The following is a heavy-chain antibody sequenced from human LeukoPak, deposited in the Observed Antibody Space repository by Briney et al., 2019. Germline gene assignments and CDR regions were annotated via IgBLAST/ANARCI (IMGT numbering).Heavy chain of an antibody. J-gene: IGHJ3*02. V-gene: IGHV1-8*03. CDR3: ARGRITIFGVVIPDAFDI. CDR2: MNPNSGNT. Sequence: ASVKVSCKASGYTFTSYDINWVRQATGQGLEWMGWMNPNSGNTGCAQKFQGRVTITRNTSISTAYMELSSLRSEDTAVYYCARGRITIFGVVIPDAFDIWGQGTMVTVSS. D-gene: IGHD3-3*01. CDR1: GYTFTSYD.